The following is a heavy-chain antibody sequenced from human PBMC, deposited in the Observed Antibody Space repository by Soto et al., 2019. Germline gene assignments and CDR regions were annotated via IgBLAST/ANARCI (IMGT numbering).Heavy chain of an antibody. J-gene: IGHJ6*02. Sequence: ASVKVSCKASGYIFTNYYIHWVRQAPGQGLEWMAIINPLPIIGRANYAQKFQGRVTMTADESTSTAYMELSSLRSEDTAVYYCASANTYCSSTSCYEPRGYYYYYGMDVWGQGTTVTVSS. D-gene: IGHD2-2*01. CDR3: ASANTYCSSTSCYEPRGYYYYYGMDV. CDR2: INPLPIIGRA. V-gene: IGHV1-46*01. CDR1: GYIFTNYY.